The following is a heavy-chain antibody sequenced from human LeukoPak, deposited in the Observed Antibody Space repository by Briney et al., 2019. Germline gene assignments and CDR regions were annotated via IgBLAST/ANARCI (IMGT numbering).Heavy chain of an antibody. CDR3: AKEVRVDSFGLYYYYYGMDV. CDR1: GFTFSSYG. J-gene: IGHJ6*02. V-gene: IGHV3-30*18. CDR2: ISYDGSNK. Sequence: GGSLRLSCAASGFTFSSYGMHWVRQAPGKGLEWVAVISYDGSNKYYADSVKGRFTISRDNSKNTLYLQMNSLRAEDTAVYYCAKEVRVDSFGLYYYYYGMDVWGQGTTVTVSS. D-gene: IGHD3-10*01.